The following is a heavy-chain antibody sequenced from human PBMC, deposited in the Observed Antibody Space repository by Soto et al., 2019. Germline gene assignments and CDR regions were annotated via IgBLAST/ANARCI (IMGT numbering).Heavy chain of an antibody. V-gene: IGHV3-30*18. D-gene: IGHD1-26*01. Sequence: GGSLRLSCAVSGFTFSTFGMHWVRQAPGKELEWVAVISSDGSIKYYGDSVKGRFTISRDNSKNTLYLQMDSLRAEDTAVYYCAKDRPYIGSYWGQGTLVTVSS. CDR2: ISSDGSIK. J-gene: IGHJ4*02. CDR1: GFTFSTFG. CDR3: AKDRPYIGSY.